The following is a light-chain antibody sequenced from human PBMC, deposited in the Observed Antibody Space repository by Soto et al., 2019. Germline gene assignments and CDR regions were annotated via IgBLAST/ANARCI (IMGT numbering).Light chain of an antibody. CDR1: QSVSSY. V-gene: IGKV3-11*01. J-gene: IGKJ5*01. CDR2: DAS. CDR3: QQRSNWPPIT. Sequence: EIVLTQSPATLSLSRAERASLSCRVSQSVSSYLAWYQQKPGQAPRLLIYDASNRATGIPARFSGSGSGTDFTLTISSLEPEDFAVYYCQQRSNWPPITFGQGTRLEIK.